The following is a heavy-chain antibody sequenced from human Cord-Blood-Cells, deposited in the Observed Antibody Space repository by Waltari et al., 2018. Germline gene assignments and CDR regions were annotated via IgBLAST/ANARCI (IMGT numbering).Heavy chain of an antibody. V-gene: IGHV3-30*02. Sequence: QVQLVESGGGVVQPGGSLRLPCAASGFTFSSYGMHWVRQAPGNGLEWVAFRRYDGSNKYYADSVKVRFTISRDNSKNTLYLQMNSLRAEDTAVYYCAKAMGGGFDYWGQGTLVTVSS. J-gene: IGHJ4*02. CDR3: AKAMGGGFDY. D-gene: IGHD2-8*01. CDR2: RRYDGSNK. CDR1: GFTFSSYG.